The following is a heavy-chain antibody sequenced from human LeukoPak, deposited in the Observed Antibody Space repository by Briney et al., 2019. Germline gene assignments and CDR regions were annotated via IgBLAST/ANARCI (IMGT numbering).Heavy chain of an antibody. CDR2: IYPEDSDA. CDR1: GHKFNTYW. V-gene: IGHV5-51*01. D-gene: IGHD2/OR15-2a*01. Sequence: GESLKISCQGSGHKFNTYWIGWVRQMPGKGLEWMGIIYPEDSDARYSPSFQGHVTISADKSISTAYLQWSTLKDSDTATYYCARRGSSSSHFDSWGRGTQVIVSS. CDR3: ARRGSSSSHFDS. J-gene: IGHJ4*01.